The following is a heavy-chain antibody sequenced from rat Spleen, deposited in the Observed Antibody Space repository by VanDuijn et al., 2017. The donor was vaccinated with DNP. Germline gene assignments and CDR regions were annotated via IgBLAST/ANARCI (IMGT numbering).Heavy chain of an antibody. CDR3: ARYMISTVAFDY. CDR2: INYSGTP. Sequence: EVQLQESGPGLVKPSQSLSLTCSVTGYSITSNYWGWIRQFPGNKMEWIGHINYSGTPNYNPSLKSRISISRDTSKNQFFLQLNSVTTEDTATYYCARYMISTVAFDYWGQGVMVTVSS. V-gene: IGHV3-1*01. CDR1: GYSITSNY. J-gene: IGHJ2*01. D-gene: IGHD1-1*01.